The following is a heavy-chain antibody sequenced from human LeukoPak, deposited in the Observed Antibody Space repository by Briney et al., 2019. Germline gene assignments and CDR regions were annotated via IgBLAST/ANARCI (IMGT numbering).Heavy chain of an antibody. J-gene: IGHJ4*02. CDR3: AGERYSGYDSGSGEKNFDY. CDR1: GFTFSSYE. Sequence: GGSLRLSCAASGFTFSSYEMNWVRQAPGKGLEWVSYISSSGSTIYYADSVKGRFTISRDNAKNSLYLQMNSLRAEDTAVYYCAGERYSGYDSGSGEKNFDYWGQGTLVTVSS. V-gene: IGHV3-48*03. D-gene: IGHD5-12*01. CDR2: ISSSGSTI.